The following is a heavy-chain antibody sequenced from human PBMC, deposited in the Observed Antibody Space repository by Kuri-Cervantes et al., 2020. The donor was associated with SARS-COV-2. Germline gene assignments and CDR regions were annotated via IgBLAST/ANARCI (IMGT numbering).Heavy chain of an antibody. CDR1: GFTFSGHW. Sequence: ESLTLSCAASGFTFSGHWIHWARQAPGKGLVWVSRINPDGSYTNNADSVKGRFTLSRDNAKNMLFLQMNSLRAADTAVYYCVRDGDHWNFDYWGQGTLVTVSS. CDR3: VRDGDHWNFDY. D-gene: IGHD1-1*01. J-gene: IGHJ4*02. V-gene: IGHV3-74*01. CDR2: INPDGSYT.